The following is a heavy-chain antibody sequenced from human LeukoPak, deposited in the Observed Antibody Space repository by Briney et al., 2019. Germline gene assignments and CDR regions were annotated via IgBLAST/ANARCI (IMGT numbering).Heavy chain of an antibody. CDR1: GFTFSSYS. CDR3: ARVGASGWYAVQYPDY. D-gene: IGHD6-19*01. Sequence: PGGSLRLSCAASGFTFSSYSMNWVRQAPGKGLEWVSSISSSSSYIYYADSVKGRFTISRDNAKNSLYLQMNSLRAEDTAVYYCARVGASGWYAVQYPDYWGQGTLVTVSS. J-gene: IGHJ4*02. CDR2: ISSSSSYI. V-gene: IGHV3-21*01.